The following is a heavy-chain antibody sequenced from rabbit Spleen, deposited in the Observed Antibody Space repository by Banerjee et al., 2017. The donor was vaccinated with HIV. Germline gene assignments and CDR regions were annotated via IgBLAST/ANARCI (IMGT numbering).Heavy chain of an antibody. Sequence: QEQLVESGGGLVQPEGSLTLTCTASGFSFSSSYYICWVRQAPGKGLEWIGYIDPVFGITYYANWVNGRFSISRENAQNTVFLQMTSLTAADTATYFCARDGAGGSYFALWGPGTLVT. CDR2: IDPVFGIT. J-gene: IGHJ6*01. D-gene: IGHD8-1*01. CDR3: ARDGAGGSYFAL. CDR1: GFSFSSSYY. V-gene: IGHV1S45*01.